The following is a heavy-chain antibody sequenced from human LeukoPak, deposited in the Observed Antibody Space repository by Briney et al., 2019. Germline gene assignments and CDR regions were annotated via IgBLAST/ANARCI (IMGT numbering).Heavy chain of an antibody. Sequence: GGSLRLSCAASGFTFSSYWMSWVRQAPGKGLEWVANIRQDGSEKYYVDSVKGRFTISRDNAKNSLYLQMNSLRAEDTAVYYCARDFLDGRYYGSGSSRLDYWGQRTLDTVSS. J-gene: IGHJ4*02. V-gene: IGHV3-7*01. CDR1: GFTFSSYW. D-gene: IGHD3-10*01. CDR3: ARDFLDGRYYGSGSSRLDY. CDR2: IRQDGSEK.